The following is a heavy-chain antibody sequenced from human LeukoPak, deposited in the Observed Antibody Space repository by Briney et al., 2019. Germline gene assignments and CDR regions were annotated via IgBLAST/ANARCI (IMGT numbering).Heavy chain of an antibody. CDR3: ARDGGRNFDF. V-gene: IGHV3-7*01. CDR1: GFTFSSSA. D-gene: IGHD3-3*01. CDR2: INEYGSQK. J-gene: IGHJ4*02. Sequence: GGSLRLSCAASGFTFSSSAMNWVRQAPGKGLEWVANINEYGSQKHYVDSVKGRFTISRDNAKNSLYLQMNSLRAEDTAVYYCARDGGRNFDFWGQGTLVTVSS.